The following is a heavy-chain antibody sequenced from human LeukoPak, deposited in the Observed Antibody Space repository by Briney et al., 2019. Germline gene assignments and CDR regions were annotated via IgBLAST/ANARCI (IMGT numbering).Heavy chain of an antibody. CDR2: IKQDGSEK. CDR3: ARDQARMVRGVIYGYFDY. J-gene: IGHJ4*02. V-gene: IGHV3-7*01. D-gene: IGHD3-10*01. CDR1: AFTFGSYW. Sequence: PGGSLRLSCAASAFTFGSYWMSWVRQAPGNGLEWVANIKQDGSEKYYVDSVKGRFTISRDNAKNSLYMQMDSLRAEDTAVYYCARDQARMVRGVIYGYFDYWGQGTLVTVSS.